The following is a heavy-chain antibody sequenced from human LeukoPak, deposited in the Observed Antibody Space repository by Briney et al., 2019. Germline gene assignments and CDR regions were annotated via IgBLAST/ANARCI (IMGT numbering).Heavy chain of an antibody. CDR2: MNPNSGNT. CDR3: ARGYSPSIRTTGNDY. V-gene: IGHV1-8*02. D-gene: IGHD1-1*01. Sequence: ASVKVSCKASGYTFTSYGISWVRQATGQGLEWMGWMNPNSGNTGYAQKFQGRVTMTRDTSINTAYMELHSLRSEDTALYYCARGYSPSIRTTGNDYWGQGTLVTVSS. J-gene: IGHJ4*02. CDR1: GYTFTSYG.